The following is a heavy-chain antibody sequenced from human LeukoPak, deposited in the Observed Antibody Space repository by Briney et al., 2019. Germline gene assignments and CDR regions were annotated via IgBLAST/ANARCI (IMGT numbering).Heavy chain of an antibody. V-gene: IGHV4-31*03. CDR2: IYYSGSA. CDR3: ARVGGEWFGELLDSYYFDY. CDR1: GGSLSSGGYY. Sequence: PSETLSLTCTVSGGSLSSGGYYWRWLRQPPGKGLEWLGYIYYSGSAYYNPSLKSRVTISVDTSKNQFSLKVSSVTAADTAVYYCARVGGEWFGELLDSYYFDYWGQGTLVTVSS. J-gene: IGHJ4*02. D-gene: IGHD3-10*01.